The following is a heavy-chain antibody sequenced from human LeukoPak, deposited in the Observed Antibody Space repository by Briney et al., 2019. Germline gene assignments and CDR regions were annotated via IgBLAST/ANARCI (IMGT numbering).Heavy chain of an antibody. J-gene: IGHJ4*02. D-gene: IGHD3-22*01. CDR2: INHSGST. CDR3: ARGHPYATMIVVVIRGAFDY. Sequence: SETLSLTCAVYGGSFSGYYWSWIRQPPGKGLEWIGEINHSGSTNYNPSLKSRVTISVDTSKNQFSLKLSSVTAADTAVYYCARGHPYATMIVVVIRGAFDYWGQGTLVTVSS. V-gene: IGHV4-34*01. CDR1: GGSFSGYY.